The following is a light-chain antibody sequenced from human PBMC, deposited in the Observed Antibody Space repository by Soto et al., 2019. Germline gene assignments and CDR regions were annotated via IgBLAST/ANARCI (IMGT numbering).Light chain of an antibody. CDR2: TTS. Sequence: QSVLTQPPSASGTPGQRVTISCSGSISNIGSNTVNWYQHLPGTAPKLLIYTTSQRPSGVPDRFSASKSGTSASLAISGLQSEDEADYYCAAWDDSLKGWVFGGGTQLTVL. J-gene: IGLJ3*02. CDR1: ISNIGSNT. V-gene: IGLV1-44*01. CDR3: AAWDDSLKGWV.